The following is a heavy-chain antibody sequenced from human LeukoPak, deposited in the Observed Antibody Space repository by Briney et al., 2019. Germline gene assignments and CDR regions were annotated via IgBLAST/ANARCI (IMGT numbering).Heavy chain of an antibody. J-gene: IGHJ4*02. D-gene: IGHD3-10*01. Sequence: SETLSLTCAVYGGSFSGHYWTWIRQPPGKGLEWIGEINHSGSTNYNPSLKSRVSISVDTSKNQFSLKLSSVTAADTALYYCAKHYMGSSYNHGLDCWGQGTLVTVSS. V-gene: IGHV4-34*01. CDR2: INHSGST. CDR1: GGSFSGHY. CDR3: AKHYMGSSYNHGLDC.